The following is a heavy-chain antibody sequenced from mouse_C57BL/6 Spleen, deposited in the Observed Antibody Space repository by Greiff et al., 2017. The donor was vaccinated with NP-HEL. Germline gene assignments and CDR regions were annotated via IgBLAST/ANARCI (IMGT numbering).Heavy chain of an antibody. CDR3: ARMEIYGSSYFYAMDY. CDR1: GYAFSSYW. Sequence: VQLQQSGAGLVKPGASVKISCKASGYAFSSYWMNWVKQRPGKGLEWIGQIYPGDGDTNYNGKFKGKATLTADKSSSTAYMQLSSLTSEDSAVYFCARMEIYGSSYFYAMDYWGQGTSVTVSS. D-gene: IGHD1-1*01. CDR2: IYPGDGDT. V-gene: IGHV1-80*01. J-gene: IGHJ4*01.